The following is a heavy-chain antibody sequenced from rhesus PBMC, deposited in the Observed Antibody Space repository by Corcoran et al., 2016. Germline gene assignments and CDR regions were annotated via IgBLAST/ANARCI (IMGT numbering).Heavy chain of an antibody. CDR2: SGGSIGSS. CDR3: ARGDGNYWYFDV. V-gene: IGHV4-127*01. Sequence: QVQLQESGPGLVKPSETLSLTCAVPGHSISSAYGWSGIRPSPGKGLEWSGYSGGSIGSSNYNPSLKSRVTISKDPSKTQFSLKLNSVTAADTAVYYCARGDGNYWYFDVWGPGTPITFSS. CDR1: GHSISSAYG. D-gene: IGHD4-35*01. J-gene: IGHJ2*01.